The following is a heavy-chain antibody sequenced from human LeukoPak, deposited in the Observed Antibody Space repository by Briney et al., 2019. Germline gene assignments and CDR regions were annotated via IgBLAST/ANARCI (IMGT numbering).Heavy chain of an antibody. D-gene: IGHD2-21*02. CDR2: IYYSVST. CDR1: GGSISSHY. CDR3: ATDVTGLGDY. Sequence: SETLSLTCTVSGGSISSHYWSWIRQPPGKGLEWIGYIYYSVSTNYNPSLKSRVTISVDTSKNQFSLKPSSVTAADTAVYYCATDVTGLGDYWGQGTLVTVSS. V-gene: IGHV4-59*11. J-gene: IGHJ4*02.